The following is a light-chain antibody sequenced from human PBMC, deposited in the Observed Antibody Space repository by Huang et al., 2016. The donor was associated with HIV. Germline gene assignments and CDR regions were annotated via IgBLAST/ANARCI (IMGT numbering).Light chain of an antibody. CDR1: QSLQHSNGYNY. CDR2: MGS. V-gene: IGKV2-28*01. J-gene: IGKJ4*01. CDR3: MQALQTSFT. Sequence: DIVMTQSPISLPVTPGQPASISCRSSQSLQHSNGYNYLDWYVQKPGQSPRLLIYMGSNRASRVPDRFSGSGSGTDFTLEISRVEAEDVGVYYCMQALQTSFTFGGGTKVEIK.